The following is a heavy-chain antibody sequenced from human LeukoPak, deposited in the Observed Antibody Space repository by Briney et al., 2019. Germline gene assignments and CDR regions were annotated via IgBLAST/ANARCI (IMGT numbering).Heavy chain of an antibody. V-gene: IGHV4-59*01. CDR3: ARGSYYDSSGFDAFDI. D-gene: IGHD3-22*01. CDR1: GGSISSYY. Sequence: PSETLSLTCTVSGGSISSYYWSWIRQPPGRGLEWIGYIYYSGSTNYNPSLKSRVTISVDTSKNQFSLKLSSVTAADTAVYYCARGSYYDSSGFDAFDIWGQGTMVTVSS. CDR2: IYYSGST. J-gene: IGHJ3*02.